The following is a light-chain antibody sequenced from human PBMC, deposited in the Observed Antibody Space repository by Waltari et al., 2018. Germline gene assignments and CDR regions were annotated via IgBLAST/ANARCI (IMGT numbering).Light chain of an antibody. CDR3: SSYTSSSTLV. CDR2: EVS. CDR1: SSDVGGYNY. V-gene: IGLV2-14*01. J-gene: IGLJ2*01. Sequence: QSALTQPASVSGSPGQSITISCTGTSSDVGGYNYVSWYPQHPGKAPKLMVYEVSTRPPGVSTRFSGSRLGNTASLTISGLQAEDEADYYCSSYTSSSTLVFGGGTKLTVL.